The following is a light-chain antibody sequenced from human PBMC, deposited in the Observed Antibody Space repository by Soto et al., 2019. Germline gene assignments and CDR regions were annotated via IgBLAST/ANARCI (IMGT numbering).Light chain of an antibody. CDR1: SSDVGGYKY. Sequence: QSALTQPPSVSGSPGQSITISCTGTSSDVGGYKYVSWYQQHPGKAPKFMIYDVSNRPSGVSSRFSGSKSGNTASLTISGVQAEDEADYYCSSYTSSRTLVFGGGTKLTVL. CDR3: SSYTSSRTLV. CDR2: DVS. V-gene: IGLV2-14*01. J-gene: IGLJ2*01.